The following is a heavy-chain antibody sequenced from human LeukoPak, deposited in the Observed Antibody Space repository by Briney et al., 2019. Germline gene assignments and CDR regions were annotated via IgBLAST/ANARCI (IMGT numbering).Heavy chain of an antibody. CDR2: ISRSGSSI. CDR3: ARSTVTNYFDY. J-gene: IGHJ4*02. Sequence: PGRSLRLSCAASGFTFNDYEMNWVRQAPGKGLEWISYISRSGSSIYYADSVQGRFTISRDNAKNSLYLQVNSLRAEDTAVYYCARSTVTNYFDYWGQGTLVTVSS. CDR1: GFTFNDYE. D-gene: IGHD4-17*01. V-gene: IGHV3-48*03.